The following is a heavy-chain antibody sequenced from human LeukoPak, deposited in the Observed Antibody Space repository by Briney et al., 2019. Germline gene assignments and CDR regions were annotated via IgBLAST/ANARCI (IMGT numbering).Heavy chain of an antibody. D-gene: IGHD4-17*01. J-gene: IGHJ1*01. Sequence: GESLRLSCAASGFTFSSYAMSWVRQAPGKGLEWVSVISGGGGSTYYADSVKGRLTVSRDNSKNTLYLQMDSLRAEDTAVYYCAKEIYGDSTGGRFQQWGQGTLVTVSS. CDR2: ISGGGGST. CDR1: GFTFSSYA. V-gene: IGHV3-23*01. CDR3: AKEIYGDSTGGRFQQ.